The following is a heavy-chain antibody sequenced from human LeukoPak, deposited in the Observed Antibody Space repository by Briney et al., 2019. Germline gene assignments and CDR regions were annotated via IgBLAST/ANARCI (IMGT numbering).Heavy chain of an antibody. CDR2: INPSGGST. CDR3: ARGRDVLRFLEGSWGFDP. J-gene: IGHJ5*02. Sequence: ASVKVSCKASGYTFTSYYMHWVRQAPGQGLEWMGIINPSGGSTSYAQKFQGRVTMTRDMSTSTVYMELSSLRSEDTAVYYCARGRDVLRFLEGSWGFDPWGQGTLVTVSS. D-gene: IGHD3-3*01. V-gene: IGHV1-46*01. CDR1: GYTFTSYY.